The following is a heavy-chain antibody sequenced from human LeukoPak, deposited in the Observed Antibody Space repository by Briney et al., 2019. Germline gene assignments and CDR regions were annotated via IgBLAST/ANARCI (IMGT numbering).Heavy chain of an antibody. Sequence: PSETLSLTCTVSGGSISSSSYYWGWIRQPPGKGLEWIGSIYYSGSTYYNPSLKSRVTISVDTSKNQFSLKLSSVTAADTAVYYCARQGYSSSWYSAGHYYYCMDVWGKGTTVTISS. CDR1: GGSISSSSYY. D-gene: IGHD6-13*01. V-gene: IGHV4-39*01. CDR3: ARQGYSSSWYSAGHYYYCMDV. CDR2: IYYSGST. J-gene: IGHJ6*03.